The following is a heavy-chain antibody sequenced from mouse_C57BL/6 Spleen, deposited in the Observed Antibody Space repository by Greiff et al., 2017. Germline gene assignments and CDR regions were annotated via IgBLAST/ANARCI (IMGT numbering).Heavy chain of an antibody. J-gene: IGHJ4*01. D-gene: IGHD1-1*01. V-gene: IGHV5-17*01. Sequence: EVKLMESGGGLVKPGGSLKLSCAASGFTFSDYGMHWVRQAPEKGLEWVAYISSGSSTIYYADTVKGRFTISRDNAKNTLFLQMTSLRSEDTAMYYCAQLLRSWGMDYWGQGTSVTVSS. CDR1: GFTFSDYG. CDR3: AQLLRSWGMDY. CDR2: ISSGSSTI.